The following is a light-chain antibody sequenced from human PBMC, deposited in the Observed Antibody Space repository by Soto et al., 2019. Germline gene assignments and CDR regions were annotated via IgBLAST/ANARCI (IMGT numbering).Light chain of an antibody. Sequence: EIVLTQSPGTLSLSPGERATLSCRASQSVSDYLAWYQQKPGQAPRLPIYDATNRAAGIPARFSGSGSGTDFTLPISGLAPGDFAIYYFQARNIWPPFPFGQGTKLEIK. CDR2: DAT. CDR3: QARNIWPPFP. CDR1: QSVSDY. J-gene: IGKJ2*01. V-gene: IGKV3-11*01.